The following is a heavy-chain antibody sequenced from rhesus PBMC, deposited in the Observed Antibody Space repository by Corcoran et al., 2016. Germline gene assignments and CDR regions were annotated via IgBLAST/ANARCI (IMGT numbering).Heavy chain of an antibody. Sequence: EVQLVESGGGLAKPGGSLRLYCASSGFRFSDSYIYWVRQAPGKGLEWVSGISYTGGSTYYADSVKGRFTISRENAKNTLYLQMDSLRAEDTAVYYCARGPHPSSGWYFDYWGQGVLVTVSS. CDR1: GFRFSDSY. J-gene: IGHJ4*01. CDR2: ISYTGGST. CDR3: ARGPHPSSGWYFDY. V-gene: IGHV3S18*01. D-gene: IGHD6-31*01.